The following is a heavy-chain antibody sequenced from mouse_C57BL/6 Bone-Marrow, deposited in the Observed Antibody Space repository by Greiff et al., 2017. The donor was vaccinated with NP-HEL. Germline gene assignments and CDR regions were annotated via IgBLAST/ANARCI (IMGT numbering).Heavy chain of an antibody. CDR3: AILTTVVAKRPWFAY. CDR2: IWGGGST. D-gene: IGHD1-1*01. V-gene: IGHV2-9*01. J-gene: IGHJ3*01. Sequence: QVQLKQSGPGLVAPSQSLSITCTVSGFSLTSYGVDWVRQPPGKGLEWLGVIWGGGSTNYNSALMSRLSISKDNSKSQVFLKMNSLQTDDTAMYYCAILTTVVAKRPWFAYWGQGTLVTVSA. CDR1: GFSLTSYG.